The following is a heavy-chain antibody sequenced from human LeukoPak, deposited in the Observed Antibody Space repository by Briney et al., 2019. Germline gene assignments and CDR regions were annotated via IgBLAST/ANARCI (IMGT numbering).Heavy chain of an antibody. V-gene: IGHV3-64*01. J-gene: IGHJ4*02. CDR1: GFTFSSYA. CDR2: ISSNGGST. CDR3: ARPAGGWYYFDY. D-gene: IGHD6-19*01. Sequence: GGSLRLSCAASGFTFSSYAMHWVRQAPGKGLEYVSAISSNGGSTYYANSVKGRFTISRDNSKNTLYLRMGSLRAEDMAVYYCARPAGGWYYFDYWGQGTLVTVSS.